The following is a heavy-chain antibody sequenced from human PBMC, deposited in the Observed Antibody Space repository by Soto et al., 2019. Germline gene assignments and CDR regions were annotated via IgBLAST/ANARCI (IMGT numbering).Heavy chain of an antibody. CDR1: GFTFSDHY. J-gene: IGHJ4*01. CDR2: IRNKANRYTT. CDR3: TRDDPLAPGTLDY. D-gene: IGHD6-13*01. V-gene: IGHV3-72*01. Sequence: EAQLVESGGGLVQPGGSLRLSCAASGFTFSDHYMDWVRQSPGKGLEWVGRIRNKANRYTTEYAASVKGRFTISRDDSRNSLYLQMNSLKTEDTAVYCCTRDDPLAPGTLDYWGQGTLVTVSS.